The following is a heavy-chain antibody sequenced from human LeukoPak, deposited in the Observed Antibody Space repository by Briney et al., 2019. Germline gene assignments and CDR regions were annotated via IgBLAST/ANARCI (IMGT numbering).Heavy chain of an antibody. D-gene: IGHD1-1*01. V-gene: IGHV1-18*01. J-gene: IGHJ3*02. CDR1: GYTFTSYG. CDR2: ISAYNGDT. Sequence: ASVKVSCKASGYTFTSYGISWVRQAPGQGLEWMGWISAYNGDTNYAQKLQDRVTMTTDTSTSTAYMDLRSLRSDDTAVYYCARATATTGTTYAFDIWGQGTMVTVSS. CDR3: ARATATTGTTYAFDI.